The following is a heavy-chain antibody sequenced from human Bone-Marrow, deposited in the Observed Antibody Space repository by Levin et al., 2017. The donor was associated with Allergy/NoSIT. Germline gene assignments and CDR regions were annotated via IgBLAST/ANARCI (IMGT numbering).Heavy chain of an antibody. CDR2: IYSSGST. V-gene: IGHV4-61*01. CDR1: GASVNSGNYF. J-gene: IGHJ4*02. Sequence: KASETLSLTCSVSGASVNSGNYFWSWIRQPPGKGLEWIGYIYSSGSTNYNPSLMSRVTMSVDVSKNQFSLKLSSVTAADTAVYYCARDDYWGHYSDYWGQGTLVTVSS. D-gene: IGHD7-27*01. CDR3: ARDDYWGHYSDY.